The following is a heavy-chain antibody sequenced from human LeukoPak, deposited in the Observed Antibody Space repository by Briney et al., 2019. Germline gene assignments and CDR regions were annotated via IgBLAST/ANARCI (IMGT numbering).Heavy chain of an antibody. D-gene: IGHD3-10*01. CDR3: ARDQRFLAFDI. CDR1: GFTFSSYS. J-gene: IGHJ3*02. V-gene: IGHV3-21*01. Sequence: GGSLRLSRAASGFTFSSYSMNCVRQAPGKGLEWGSSISSSSSYIYYAESVKGRFTISRDNAKNSLYLPMNSLRAEDTAVYYCARDQRFLAFDIWGQGTMVTVSS. CDR2: ISSSSSYI.